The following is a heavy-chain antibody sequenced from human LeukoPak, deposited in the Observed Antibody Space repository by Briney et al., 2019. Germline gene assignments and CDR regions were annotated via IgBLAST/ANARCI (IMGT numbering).Heavy chain of an antibody. J-gene: IGHJ4*01. CDR2: IYTSGTT. D-gene: IGHD6-19*01. Sequence: SETLSLTCTVSGGSISSYYWSWIRQPAGKGLEWIGRIYTSGTTHYNPSLKSRVTVTVDTSKNQFSLKLTSVTAADTAVYYCARWFSSSTGDRFDSWGHGTLVTVSS. V-gene: IGHV4-4*07. CDR3: ARWFSSSTGDRFDS. CDR1: GGSISSYY.